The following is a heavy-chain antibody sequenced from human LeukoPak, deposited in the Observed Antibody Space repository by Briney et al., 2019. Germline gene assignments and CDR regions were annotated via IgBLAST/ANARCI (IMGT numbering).Heavy chain of an antibody. D-gene: IGHD4-23*01. V-gene: IGHV1-18*01. CDR3: ARGPNKSDGGNSGSAWFDP. CDR1: GYTFTSYG. J-gene: IGHJ5*02. Sequence: GASVKASCKASGYTFTSYGISWVRQAPGQGLEWMGWISAYNGNTNYAQKLQGRVTMTTDTSTSTAYMELRSLRSDDTAVYYCARGPNKSDGGNSGSAWFDPWGQGTLVTVSS. CDR2: ISAYNGNT.